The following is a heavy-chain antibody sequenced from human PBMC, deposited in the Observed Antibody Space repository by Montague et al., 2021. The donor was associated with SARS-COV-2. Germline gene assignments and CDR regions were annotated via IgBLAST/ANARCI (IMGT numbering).Heavy chain of an antibody. CDR1: GDSISRSSHY. D-gene: IGHD6-19*01. J-gene: IGHJ4*02. V-gene: IGHV4-39*07. CDR3: ARVRQWLVPFDY. CDR2: ISYSGST. Sequence: SETLSLTCTVSGDSISRSSHYWGWIRQPPGKGLEWIGIISYSGSTYYNPSLKSRVTISVDTSKNQVSLKLNSVTAADTAVYYCARVRQWLVPFDYWGQGTLVTVSS.